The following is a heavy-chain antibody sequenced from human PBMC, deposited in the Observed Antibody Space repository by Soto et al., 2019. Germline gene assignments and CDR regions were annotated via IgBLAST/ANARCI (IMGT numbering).Heavy chain of an antibody. Sequence: EVQLVESGGGLVQPGGSLRLSCAASGFTFSDHYMDWVRHAPGRGLEWVGRIRNKANSYTTQYAASVKGRFTISRDDSENSLYLQMNSLKTEDTAVYYCARVKVRIVTSIFVYWGQGTLVTVSS. CDR2: IRNKANSYTT. V-gene: IGHV3-72*01. CDR3: ARVKVRIVTSIFVY. J-gene: IGHJ4*02. CDR1: GFTFSDHY. D-gene: IGHD2-21*02.